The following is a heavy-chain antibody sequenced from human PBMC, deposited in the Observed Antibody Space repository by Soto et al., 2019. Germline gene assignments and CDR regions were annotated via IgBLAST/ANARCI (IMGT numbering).Heavy chain of an antibody. Sequence: SETLSLTCAVRGGSFSGYQWNWVRQTPGKGLEWIGAINHSGTTNYNPSLKSRISMSVDTSKKEFSLKLTSVTAADTAVYYCARGWRFDPWGQGTLVTVSS. V-gene: IGHV4-34*01. D-gene: IGHD3-3*01. CDR1: GGSFSGYQ. J-gene: IGHJ5*02. CDR2: INHSGTT. CDR3: ARGWRFDP.